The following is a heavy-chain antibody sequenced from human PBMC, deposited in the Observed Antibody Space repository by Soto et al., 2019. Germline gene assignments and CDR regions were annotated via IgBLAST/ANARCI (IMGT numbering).Heavy chain of an antibody. D-gene: IGHD4-17*01. V-gene: IGHV3-74*01. CDR3: ASSFGDTGY. CDR2: INPDGSST. Sequence: EVPLVESGGGLVQPGGSLRLSCAASGLTFSRYWMHWVRQAPGKGLVWVSHINPDGSSTSHADSVKGRFTISRDNAKNTLYLQMNGLRVDDTAVHYCASSFGDTGYWGQGTLVTVSS. CDR1: GLTFSRYW. J-gene: IGHJ4*02.